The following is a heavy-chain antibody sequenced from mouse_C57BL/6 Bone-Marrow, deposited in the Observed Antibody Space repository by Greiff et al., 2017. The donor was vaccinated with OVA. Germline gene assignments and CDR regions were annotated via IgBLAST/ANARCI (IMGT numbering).Heavy chain of an antibody. CDR2: IYPGDGDT. Sequence: VQLQQSGAELVKPGASVKISCKASGYAFSSYWMNWVKQRPGKGLEWIGQIYPGDGDTNYNGKFKGKATLTADKSSSTAYMQLSSLTSEDSAVYFCARRGYGNPYAMDYWGQGTSVTVSS. CDR3: ARRGYGNPYAMDY. V-gene: IGHV1-80*01. D-gene: IGHD2-1*01. CDR1: GYAFSSYW. J-gene: IGHJ4*01.